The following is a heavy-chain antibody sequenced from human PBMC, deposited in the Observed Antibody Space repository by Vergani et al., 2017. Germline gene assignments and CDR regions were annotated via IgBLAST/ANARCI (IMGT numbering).Heavy chain of an antibody. CDR2: ISYDGSNK. D-gene: IGHD1-7*01. CDR1: GFTFSSYA. J-gene: IGHJ6*03. Sequence: QVQLVESGGGVVKPGRSLRLSCAASGFTFSSYAMHWVRQAPGKGLEWVAVISYDGSNKYYADSVKGRFTISRDNSKNTLYLQMNSLRAEDTAVYYCAREETTYYYYYYMDVWGKGTTVTVSS. CDR3: AREETTYYYYYYMDV. V-gene: IGHV3-30-3*01.